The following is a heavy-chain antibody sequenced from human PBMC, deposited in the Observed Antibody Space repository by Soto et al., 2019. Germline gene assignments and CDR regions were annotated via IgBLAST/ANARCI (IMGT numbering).Heavy chain of an antibody. J-gene: IGHJ4*02. Sequence: PSETLSLTCTVSGGSVSSGSYYWSWIRQPPGKGLEWIGYIYYSGSTNYNPSLKSRVTISVDTSKNQFSLKLSSVTAADTAVYYCASVIAGDTAYYFDYWGQGTLVTVSS. V-gene: IGHV4-61*01. D-gene: IGHD1-26*01. CDR1: GGSVSSGSYY. CDR2: IYYSGST. CDR3: ASVIAGDTAYYFDY.